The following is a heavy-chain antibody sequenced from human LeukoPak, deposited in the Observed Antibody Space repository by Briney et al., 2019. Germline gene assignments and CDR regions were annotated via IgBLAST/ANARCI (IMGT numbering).Heavy chain of an antibody. CDR2: MSGSGDSI. D-gene: IGHD3-22*01. V-gene: IGHV3-23*01. CDR1: GFKFSSYA. J-gene: IGHJ4*02. CDR3: AKVDSSGYDGPLHY. Sequence: GGSLRLSCAASGFKFSSYAITWVRQAPGKGLEWVSGMSGSGDSIYYAASVKGRFIISRDNSKITLFLQMNSLRAEDTAVYYCAKVDSSGYDGPLHYWGQGTLVTVSS.